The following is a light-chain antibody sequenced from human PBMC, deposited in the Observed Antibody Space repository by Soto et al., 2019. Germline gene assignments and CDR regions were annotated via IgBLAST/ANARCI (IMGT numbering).Light chain of an antibody. Sequence: EIVLTQSPDTLSLFPGERATLSCRASQSVSSTYLAWYQQKLGQAPRLLILGASSRATGIPDRFSGSGSGTDCTLTISRLEPEDFAVYYCQQYGSSRWTFGRGTKVEIK. V-gene: IGKV3-20*01. CDR2: GAS. CDR1: QSVSSTY. CDR3: QQYGSSRWT. J-gene: IGKJ1*01.